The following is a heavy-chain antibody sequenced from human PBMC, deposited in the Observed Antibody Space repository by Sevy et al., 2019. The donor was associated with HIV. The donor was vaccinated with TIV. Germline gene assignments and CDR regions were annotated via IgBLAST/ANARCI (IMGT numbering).Heavy chain of an antibody. CDR2: VRYDGSNK. D-gene: IGHD6-6*01. J-gene: IGHJ4*02. CDR3: AKDMGLVVFDS. V-gene: IGHV3-30*02. Sequence: GGSLRLSCAASGPTFGGYHMYWVRQAPGKGLEWVAFVRYDGSNKYYADSVKGRFTISRDNSKNTLYLQMNSLRTEDTAIYYCAKDMGLVVFDSWGQGTLVTVSS. CDR1: GPTFGGYH.